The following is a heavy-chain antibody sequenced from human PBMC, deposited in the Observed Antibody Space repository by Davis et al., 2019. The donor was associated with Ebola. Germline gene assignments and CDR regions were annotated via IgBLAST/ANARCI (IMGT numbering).Heavy chain of an antibody. J-gene: IGHJ4*02. CDR2: IKQDGSEK. CDR1: GFTFSRNW. Sequence: GFTFSRNWISSGRQAPGKGLEWVANIKQDGSEKYYVDSVKGRFTISRDNAKNSLYLQMNNLRAEDTAVYYCAREEMATLYWGPGTLVTVSS. V-gene: IGHV3-7*03. D-gene: IGHD5-24*01. CDR3: AREEMATLY.